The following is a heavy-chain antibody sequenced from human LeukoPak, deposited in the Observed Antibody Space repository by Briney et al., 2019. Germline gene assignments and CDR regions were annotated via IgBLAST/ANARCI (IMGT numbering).Heavy chain of an antibody. CDR1: GFTFSSFT. V-gene: IGHV3-30-3*01. D-gene: IGHD3-16*01. CDR3: ASISGASWGDF. J-gene: IGHJ4*02. Sequence: GGSLRLSCAASGFTFSSFTLHWVRQAPGKGLEWVAVISSDGNNKYYVDSVKGRFTISRDNSKNTLYLQMTSLRADDTAMYFCASISGASWGDFWGQGTQVTVSS. CDR2: ISSDGNNK.